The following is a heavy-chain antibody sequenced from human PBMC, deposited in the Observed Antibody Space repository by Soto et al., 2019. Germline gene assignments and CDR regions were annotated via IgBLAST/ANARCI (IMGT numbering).Heavy chain of an antibody. CDR3: ARPTEPGTSDAFDI. CDR2: IYRSGST. J-gene: IGHJ3*02. CDR1: GGSISSTTYY. D-gene: IGHD1-1*01. V-gene: IGHV4-39*01. Sequence: QLQLQESGSGLVKPSETLSLTCTVSGGSISSTTYYWGWIRQPPGKGLEWIGSIYRSGSTYYNPSLKSRVTISVDTSNDQFSLRLSSVTAADTAVYYCARPTEPGTSDAFDIWGQGTKVTV.